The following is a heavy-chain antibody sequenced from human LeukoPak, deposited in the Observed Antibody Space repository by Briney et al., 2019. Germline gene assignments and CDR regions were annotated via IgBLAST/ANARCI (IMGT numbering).Heavy chain of an antibody. Sequence: GESLKISCKASGYSFTSYWIGWVRQMPGKGLECMRIIHPGDSETRYSPSFQGQVTISADKSISTAYLQWSGLKASDTAMYYCARRLGATQPYFDFWGQGTLVTVSS. D-gene: IGHD1-26*01. CDR2: IHPGDSET. V-gene: IGHV5-51*01. CDR3: ARRLGATQPYFDF. CDR1: GYSFTSYW. J-gene: IGHJ4*02.